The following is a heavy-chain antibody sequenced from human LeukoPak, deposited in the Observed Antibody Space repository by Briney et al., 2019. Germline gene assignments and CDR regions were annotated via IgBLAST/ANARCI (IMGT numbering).Heavy chain of an antibody. CDR1: GYTFTSFD. Sequence: ASVKVSCKASGYTFTSFDIFWVRQATGQGLEWMGWMSPNSGNTGSAQKSQGRVTFTRDTSISTSFMELSSLRSEDTAIYYCARGRPDSSVPRTYYRDVWGKGTTVTISS. CDR3: ARGRPDSSVPRTYYRDV. J-gene: IGHJ6*03. CDR2: MSPNSGNT. V-gene: IGHV1-8*01. D-gene: IGHD1-7*01.